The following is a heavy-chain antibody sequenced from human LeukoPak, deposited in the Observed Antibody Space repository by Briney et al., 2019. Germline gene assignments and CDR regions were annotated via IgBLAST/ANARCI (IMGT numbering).Heavy chain of an antibody. V-gene: IGHV4-59*12. CDR3: ARGPFRRYYDSSGYTT. CDR2: IYYSGRT. CDR1: GGSISSYY. Sequence: NPSETLSLTCSVSGGSISSYYWSWLRQPPGKGLEWIGYIYYSGRTSYNPSLKSRVTISVDTSKNQFSLRLNSVTAADTAVYYCARGPFRRYYDSSGYTTWGQGTLVTVSS. D-gene: IGHD3-22*01. J-gene: IGHJ5*02.